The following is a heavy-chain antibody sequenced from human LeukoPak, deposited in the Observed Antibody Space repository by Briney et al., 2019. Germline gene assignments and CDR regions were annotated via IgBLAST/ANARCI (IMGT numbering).Heavy chain of an antibody. Sequence: ASVKVSCKASGYTFTSYDINWVRQATGQGLEWMGWMNPNSGNTGYAQKLQGRVTMTRNTSISTAYMELSSLRSEDTAVYYCARGGEVTYYDFWSGYYSAFDIWGQGTMVTVSS. CDR2: MNPNSGNT. CDR1: GYTFTSYD. D-gene: IGHD3-3*01. J-gene: IGHJ3*02. CDR3: ARGGEVTYYDFWSGYYSAFDI. V-gene: IGHV1-8*01.